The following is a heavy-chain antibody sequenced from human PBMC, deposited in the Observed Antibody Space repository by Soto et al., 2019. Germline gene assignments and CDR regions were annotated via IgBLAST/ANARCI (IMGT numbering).Heavy chain of an antibody. CDR1: GYTFNSYG. CDR2: ISAYNGNT. CDR3: ARGHYDFWSGDAFDI. V-gene: IGHV1-18*01. D-gene: IGHD3-3*01. Sequence: EASVKVSCKDSGYTFNSYGSSWVRQAQEQGLEWMGWISAYNGNTNYAQKLQGRVTMTTDTSTSTAYMELRSLRSDDTAVYYCARGHYDFWSGDAFDIWGQGTMVTVS. J-gene: IGHJ3*02.